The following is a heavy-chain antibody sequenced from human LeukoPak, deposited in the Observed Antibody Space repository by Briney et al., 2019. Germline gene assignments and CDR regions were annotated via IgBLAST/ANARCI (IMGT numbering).Heavy chain of an antibody. V-gene: IGHV4-38-2*02. CDR3: ARDRSSSSFDP. CDR2: IYHSGST. Sequence: SETLSLTCTVSGYSISSGYYWGWNRQPPGKGLEWIGSIYHSGSTYYNPSLKSRVTISVDTSKNQFSLKLSSVTAADTAVYYCARDRSSSSFDPWGQGTLVTVSS. J-gene: IGHJ5*02. CDR1: GYSISSGYY. D-gene: IGHD6-6*01.